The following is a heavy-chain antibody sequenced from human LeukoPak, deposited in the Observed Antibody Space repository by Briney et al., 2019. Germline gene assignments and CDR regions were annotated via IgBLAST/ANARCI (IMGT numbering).Heavy chain of an antibody. J-gene: IGHJ4*02. CDR1: GFTFSSYE. V-gene: IGHV3-48*03. CDR2: ISSSGSTI. D-gene: IGHD2-21*02. Sequence: GGSLRLSCAASGFTFSSYEMNWVRQAPGKGLEWVSYISSSGSTIYYADSVKGRLTISRDNAKNSLYLQMNSLRAEDTAVYYCASLRVTAFTDYWGQGTLVTVSS. CDR3: ASLRVTAFTDY.